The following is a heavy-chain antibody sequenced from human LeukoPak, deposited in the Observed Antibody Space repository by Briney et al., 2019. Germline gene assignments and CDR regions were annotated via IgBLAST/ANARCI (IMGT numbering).Heavy chain of an antibody. Sequence: GRSLRLSCAASGFTFSSYGMHWVRQAPGKGLEWVAVISYDGSNKYYADSVKGRFTISRDNSKNTLYLQMNSLRAEDTAVYYCAKDLTLLWFGELPDYWGQGTLVTVSS. CDR2: ISYDGSNK. V-gene: IGHV3-30*18. D-gene: IGHD3-10*01. CDR1: GFTFSSYG. CDR3: AKDLTLLWFGELPDY. J-gene: IGHJ4*02.